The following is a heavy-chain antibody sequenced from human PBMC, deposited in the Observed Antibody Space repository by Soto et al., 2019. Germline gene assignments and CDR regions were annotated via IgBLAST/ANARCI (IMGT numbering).Heavy chain of an antibody. D-gene: IGHD3-10*01. J-gene: IGHJ6*02. CDR2: ISGSGVST. CDR3: TKVAMGRGATLYDYGMDV. Sequence: GGSLRLSCAASGFTFSSYAMSWVPQAPGKGLEWVSAISGSGVSTYYADSVKGRFTIPRDNSKNTLYLQMNSLRSEDRVVYYYTKVAMGRGATLYDYGMDVWGQGTTVTVSS. V-gene: IGHV3-23*01. CDR1: GFTFSSYA.